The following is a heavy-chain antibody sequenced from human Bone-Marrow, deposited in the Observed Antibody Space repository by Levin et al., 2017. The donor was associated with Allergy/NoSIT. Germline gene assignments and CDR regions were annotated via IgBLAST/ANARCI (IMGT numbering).Heavy chain of an antibody. D-gene: IGHD2-2*02. J-gene: IGHJ4*02. CDR3: AKYGNCNTNCYRTLDC. CDR1: GFTFGSYA. Sequence: PGGSLRLSCAASGFTFGSYAMSWVRQAPGKGLEWVSAISGSGGSTFYADSVKGRFTISRDTSKDTLYLHMNSLRAEDTALYYCAKYGNCNTNCYRTLDCWGQGTLVTVSS. V-gene: IGHV3-23*01. CDR2: ISGSGGST.